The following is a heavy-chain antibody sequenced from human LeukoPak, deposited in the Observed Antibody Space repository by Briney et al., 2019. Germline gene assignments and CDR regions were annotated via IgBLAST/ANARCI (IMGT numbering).Heavy chain of an antibody. CDR2: ISGSGGST. V-gene: IGHV3-23*01. Sequence: GGSLRLSCAASGFTFSSYSMNWVRQAPGKGLEWVSAISGSGGSTYYADSVKGRFTISRDNSKNTLYLQMNSLRAEDTAVYYCAKWVTTVPFGYFDYWGQGTLVTVSS. CDR1: GFTFSSYS. CDR3: AKWVTTVPFGYFDY. J-gene: IGHJ4*02. D-gene: IGHD4-17*01.